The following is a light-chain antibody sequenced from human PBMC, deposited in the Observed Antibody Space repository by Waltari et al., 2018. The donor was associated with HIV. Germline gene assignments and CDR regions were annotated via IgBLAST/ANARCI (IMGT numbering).Light chain of an antibody. Sequence: SITCSGDQLGDKFVCWYQQRPGQPPVLVMYQDSKRPSGIPERFSGSNSGNTATLTITGTQSMDEADYYCQAWDRSVVFGGGTKLTVL. J-gene: IGLJ2*01. CDR3: QAWDRSVV. CDR1: QLGDKF. CDR2: QDS. V-gene: IGLV3-1*01.